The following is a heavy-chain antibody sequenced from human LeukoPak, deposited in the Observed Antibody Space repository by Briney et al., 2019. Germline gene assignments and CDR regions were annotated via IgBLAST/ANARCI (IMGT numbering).Heavy chain of an antibody. Sequence: PGGSLRLSCAASGFTVSSNEMSWVRQAPGKGLEWVSSISGGSTYYADSRKGRFTISRDNSKNTLHLQMNSLRAEDTAVYYCARRYCSGGSCYAGRGDMDVWGKGTTVTVS. CDR2: ISGGST. J-gene: IGHJ6*03. CDR3: ARRYCSGGSCYAGRGDMDV. D-gene: IGHD2-15*01. CDR1: GFTVSSNE. V-gene: IGHV3-38-3*01.